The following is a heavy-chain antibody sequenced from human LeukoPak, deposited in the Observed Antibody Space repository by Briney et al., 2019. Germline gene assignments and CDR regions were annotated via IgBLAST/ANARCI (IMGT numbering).Heavy chain of an antibody. V-gene: IGHV1-69*02. CDR2: IIPILGIA. Sequence: SVKVSCKASGGTFSSYTISWVRQAPGQGLEWMGRIIPILGIANYAQKFQGRVTITADKSTSTAYMELSSLRSEDTAVYYCANGAAAHDAFDIWGQATMVTVSS. D-gene: IGHD3-10*01. CDR1: GGTFSSYT. CDR3: ANGAAAHDAFDI. J-gene: IGHJ3*02.